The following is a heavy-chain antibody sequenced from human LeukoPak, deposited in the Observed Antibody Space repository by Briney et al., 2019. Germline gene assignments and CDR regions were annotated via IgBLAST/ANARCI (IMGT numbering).Heavy chain of an antibody. V-gene: IGHV4-39*01. CDR1: GGPITRSAYY. CDR3: TSRGFRLPLDAFDV. J-gene: IGHJ3*01. Sequence: PSETLSLTCTASGGPITRSAYYWVWVRQSPGRGLEWLGSIYSNGDTYYNPSLESRVTIAIETYKNQFSLKMPSVTAADTAAYYCTSRGFRLPLDAFDVWGQGTRVGVPS. CDR2: IYSNGDT. D-gene: IGHD5-24*01.